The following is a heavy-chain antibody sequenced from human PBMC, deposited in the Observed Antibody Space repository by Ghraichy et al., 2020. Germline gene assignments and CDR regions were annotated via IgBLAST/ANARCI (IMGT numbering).Heavy chain of an antibody. CDR2: IEDNGRTK. J-gene: IGHJ4*02. CDR1: GFTFRNSW. D-gene: IGHD4-17*01. V-gene: IGHV3-7*01. CDR3: ARDLGFGELDC. Sequence: GGSLRLSCAVSGFTFRNSWMTWLRQAPGKGLQWVANIEDNGRTKYYVDSVRGQFTISRDNAKNSLYLQMDSLRAEDTAVYYCARDLGFGELDCWGQGTLVTVSS.